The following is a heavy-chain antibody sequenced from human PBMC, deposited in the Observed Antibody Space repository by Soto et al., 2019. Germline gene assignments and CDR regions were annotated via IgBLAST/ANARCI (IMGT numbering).Heavy chain of an antibody. J-gene: IGHJ4*02. CDR3: ATPGYGDYVYFDY. CDR2: IYYSGST. V-gene: IGHV4-39*01. Sequence: SETLSLTCTVSGGSISSSSYYWGWIRQPPGKGLEWIGSIYYSGSTYYNPSLKSRVTISVDTSKNQFSLKLSSVTAADTAVYYCATPGYGDYVYFDYWGQGTLVTVSS. D-gene: IGHD4-17*01. CDR1: GGSISSSSYY.